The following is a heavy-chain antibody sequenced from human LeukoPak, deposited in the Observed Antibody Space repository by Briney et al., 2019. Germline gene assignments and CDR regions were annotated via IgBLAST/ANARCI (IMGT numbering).Heavy chain of an antibody. J-gene: IGHJ4*02. Sequence: PRGSLRLSCAASGFTFSSSGVHWVRQAPGKGLEWVAFIRYDGRNKYYADSVKGRFTISRDNSKNTLYLQMNSLRAEDTAVYYCAKVLFYYWGQGTLVTVSS. V-gene: IGHV3-30*02. CDR3: AKVLFYY. CDR1: GFTFSSSG. CDR2: IRYDGRNK.